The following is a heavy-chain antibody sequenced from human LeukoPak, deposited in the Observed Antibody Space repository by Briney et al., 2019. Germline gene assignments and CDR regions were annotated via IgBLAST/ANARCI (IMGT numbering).Heavy chain of an antibody. CDR1: GFTFSSYW. CDR2: IKQDGSEK. J-gene: IGHJ6*03. Sequence: GGSLRLSCAASGFTFSSYWMSWVRQAPGKGLEWVANIKQDGSEKYYVDSVKGRFTISRDNAKNSLYLQMNSLRAEDTAVYYCARDEIAAAVPDYYYYYMDVWGKGTTVTVSS. D-gene: IGHD6-13*01. V-gene: IGHV3-7*01. CDR3: ARDEIAAAVPDYYYYYMDV.